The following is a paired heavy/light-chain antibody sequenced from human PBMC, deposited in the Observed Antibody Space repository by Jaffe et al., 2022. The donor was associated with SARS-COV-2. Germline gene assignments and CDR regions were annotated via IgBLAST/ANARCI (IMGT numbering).Heavy chain of an antibody. Sequence: QVQLVQSGAEVKKPGSSVKVSCKASGGTFSSYTISWVRQAPGQGLEWMGRIIPILGIANYAQKFQGRVTITADKSTSTAYMELSSLRSEDTAVYYCAREGGGYCTNGVCYGEARWFDPWGQGTLVTVSS. V-gene: IGHV1-69*08. CDR1: GGTFSSYT. CDR3: AREGGGYCTNGVCYGEARWFDP. D-gene: IGHD2-8*01. CDR2: IIPILGIA. J-gene: IGHJ5*02.
Light chain of an antibody. CDR2: DAS. V-gene: IGKV3-11*01. Sequence: EIVLTQSPATLSLSPGERATLSCRASQSVSSYLAWYQQKPGQAPRLLIYDASNRATGIPARFSGSGSGTDFTLTISSLEPEDFAVYYCQHRGLTFGGGTKVEIK. J-gene: IGKJ4*01. CDR3: QHRGLT. CDR1: QSVSSY.